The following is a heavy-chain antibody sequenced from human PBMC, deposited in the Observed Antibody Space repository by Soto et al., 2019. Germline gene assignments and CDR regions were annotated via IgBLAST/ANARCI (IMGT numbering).Heavy chain of an antibody. CDR3: ARDPQNPRGYSYGYEYYGMDV. J-gene: IGHJ6*02. CDR2: IIPIFGTA. Sequence: GPSVKVSCKASGGTFSSYAISWVRQAPGQGLEWMGGIIPIFGTADYAQKFQGRVTITADESTSTAYMELSSLRSEDTAVYYCARDPQNPRGYSYGYEYYGMDVWGQGTTVPVSS. D-gene: IGHD5-18*01. V-gene: IGHV1-69*13. CDR1: GGTFSSYA.